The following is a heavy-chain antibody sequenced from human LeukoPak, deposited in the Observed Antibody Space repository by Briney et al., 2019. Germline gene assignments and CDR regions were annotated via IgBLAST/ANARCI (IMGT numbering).Heavy chain of an antibody. CDR1: GFTFSNYA. Sequence: GGSLRLSCAASGFTFSNYAMRWVRQAAGKGLEWVSGFSASGSIYYADSVKGRFTISRDTAKNSLYLQMNSLRAEDTALYYCAGGDRNGWYFDYWGQGTLVTVSS. J-gene: IGHJ4*02. D-gene: IGHD6-19*01. V-gene: IGHV3-23*01. CDR2: FSASGSI. CDR3: AGGDRNGWYFDY.